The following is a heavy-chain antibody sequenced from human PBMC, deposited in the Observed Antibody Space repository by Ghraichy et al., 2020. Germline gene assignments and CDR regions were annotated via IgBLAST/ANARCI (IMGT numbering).Heavy chain of an antibody. CDR1: GFIFSSYA. J-gene: IGHJ6*02. Sequence: ETLSLTCAASGFIFSSYALSWIRQAPGKGLEWVSGISGSGGATYYADSVKGRFTISRDNSKNTLYLQMNSLRAEDMAVYYCAKGIAAGTSTISYFYDGMDVWGQGATVTVPS. CDR2: ISGSGGAT. V-gene: IGHV3-23*01. CDR3: AKGIAAGTSTISYFYDGMDV. D-gene: IGHD6-13*01.